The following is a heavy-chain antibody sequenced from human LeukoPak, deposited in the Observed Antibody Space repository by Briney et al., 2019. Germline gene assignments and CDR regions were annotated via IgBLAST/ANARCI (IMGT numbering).Heavy chain of an antibody. D-gene: IGHD1-26*01. V-gene: IGHV1-46*01. CDR2: INPSGGST. J-gene: IGHJ4*02. CDR3: ARDPRYSGSYYDYYFDY. Sequence: GASVQVSCKTSGYIFAHNGISWVRQAPGQGPEWMGIINPSGGSTSYAQKFQGRVTMTRDTSTSTVYMELSSLRSEDTAVYYCARDPRYSGSYYDYYFDYWGQGTLVTVSS. CDR1: GYIFAHNG.